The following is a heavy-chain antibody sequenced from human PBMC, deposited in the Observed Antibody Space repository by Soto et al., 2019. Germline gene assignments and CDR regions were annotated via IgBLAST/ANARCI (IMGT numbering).Heavy chain of an antibody. CDR1: GFTFSSYS. CDR2: ISSSSSYI. CDR3: ARDRVVVTPGPFDI. V-gene: IGHV3-21*01. D-gene: IGHD2-15*01. J-gene: IGHJ3*02. Sequence: TGGSLRLSCAASGFTFSSYSMNWVRQAPGKGLEWVSSISSSSSYIYYADSVKGRFTISRDNAKNSLYLQMNSLRAEDTAVYYCARDRVVVTPGPFDIWGQGTMVTVSS.